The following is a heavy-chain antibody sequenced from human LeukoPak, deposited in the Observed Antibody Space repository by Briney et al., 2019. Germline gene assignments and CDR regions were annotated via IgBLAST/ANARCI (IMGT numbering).Heavy chain of an antibody. CDR1: GFTFSSYG. J-gene: IGHJ4*02. D-gene: IGHD6-13*01. CDR3: ARDIFYSSSQIDY. CDR2: IWYDGSNK. Sequence: QAGGSLRLSCAASGFTFSSYGMHWVRQAPGKGLERVAVIWYDGSNKYYADSVKGRFTISRDNSKNTLYLQMNSLRAEDTAVYYCARDIFYSSSQIDYWGQGTLVTVSS. V-gene: IGHV3-33*01.